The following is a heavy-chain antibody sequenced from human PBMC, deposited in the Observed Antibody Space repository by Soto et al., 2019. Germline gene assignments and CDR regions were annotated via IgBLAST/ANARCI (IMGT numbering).Heavy chain of an antibody. CDR2: TYYRSKWYN. Sequence: SQTLSLTCAISGDSVSSNSAAWNWIRQSPSRGLEWLGRTYYRSKWYNDYAVSVKSRITINPDTSKNQFSLQLNSVTPEDTAVYYCARDFTGIGHRRGIAAAGISQTRYFDYWGHGTLVTVSS. J-gene: IGHJ4*01. V-gene: IGHV6-1*01. CDR3: ARDFTGIGHRRGIAAAGISQTRYFDY. CDR1: GDSVSSNSAA. D-gene: IGHD6-13*01.